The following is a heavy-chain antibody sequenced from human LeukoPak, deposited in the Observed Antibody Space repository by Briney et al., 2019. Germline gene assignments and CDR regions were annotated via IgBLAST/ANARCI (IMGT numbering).Heavy chain of an antibody. CDR3: ARAVQLWSFDY. V-gene: IGHV3-30*03. CDR1: GFTFSSYG. D-gene: IGHD5-18*01. J-gene: IGHJ4*02. Sequence: PGGSLRLSCAASGFTFSSYGMPWVRRAPGKGLEWVAVISYDGSNKYYADSVKGRFTISRDNSKNTLYLQMNSLRAEDTAVYYRARAVQLWSFDYWGQGTLVTVSS. CDR2: ISYDGSNK.